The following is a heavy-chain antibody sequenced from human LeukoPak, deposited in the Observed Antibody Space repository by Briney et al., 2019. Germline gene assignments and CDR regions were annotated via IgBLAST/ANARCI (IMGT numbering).Heavy chain of an antibody. CDR2: IKQDGSEK. D-gene: IGHD6-19*01. Sequence: GGSLRLSCAASGFTFSSYWMTWVRQAPGKGLEWVANIKQDGSEKYYADSVKGRFTISRDNSNNTLYLQMNSLRAEDTAVYYCARGLSEADYWGQGTLVTVSS. J-gene: IGHJ4*02. CDR3: ARGLSEADY. CDR1: GFTFSSYW. V-gene: IGHV3-7*02.